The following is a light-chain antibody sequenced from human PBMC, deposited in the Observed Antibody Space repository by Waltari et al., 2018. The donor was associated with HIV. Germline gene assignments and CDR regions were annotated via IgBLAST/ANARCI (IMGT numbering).Light chain of an antibody. J-gene: IGLJ3*02. V-gene: IGLV1-44*01. Sequence: QSVLTQPPSASGTPGRRVTISCSGSSSNIGSNTVNWYQQPPETAPKLPIYRKNQRPSGVPDRFSGSKSGTSASLAISGLQSEDEADYYCATWDDSLSWVFGGGTKLTVL. CDR1: SSNIGSNT. CDR2: RKN. CDR3: ATWDDSLSWV.